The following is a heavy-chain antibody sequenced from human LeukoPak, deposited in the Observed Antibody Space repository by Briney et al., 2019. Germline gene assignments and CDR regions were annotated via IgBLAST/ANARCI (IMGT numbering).Heavy chain of an antibody. J-gene: IGHJ6*02. CDR2: INHSGST. CDR1: GGSFSGYY. V-gene: IGHV4-34*01. D-gene: IGHD2-2*01. CDR3: ARVLPARYCSSTSCFYYYYGMDV. Sequence: SETLSLTCAVYGGSFSGYYWSWIRQPPGKGLEWIGEINHSGSTNYNPSLKSRVTISVDTSKNQFSLKLSSVTAADTAVYYCARVLPARYCSSTSCFYYYYGMDVWGQGTTVTASS.